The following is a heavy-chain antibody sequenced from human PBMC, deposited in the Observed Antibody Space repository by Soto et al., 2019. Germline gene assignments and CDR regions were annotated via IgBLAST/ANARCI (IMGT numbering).Heavy chain of an antibody. D-gene: IGHD1-26*01. J-gene: IGHJ4*02. V-gene: IGHV3-74*01. CDR1: GFTFSHHW. CDR2: FNTDGSTT. CDR3: LGTGSNSY. Sequence: EVQLVESGGGYVQPGGSLRLSCAASGFTFSHHWMHWVRQAPGKGLVWVSRFNTDGSTTTYADSVKGRFTISRDNAKNTFHLQRNSLRAEDTAIYYCLGTGSNSYWGQGTLVTVSS.